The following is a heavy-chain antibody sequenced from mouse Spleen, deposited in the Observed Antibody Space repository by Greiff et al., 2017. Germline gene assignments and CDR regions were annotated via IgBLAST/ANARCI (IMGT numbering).Heavy chain of an antibody. Sequence: VKLMESGPELVKPGASVKISCKASGYSFTSYYIHWVKQRPGQGLEWIGWIYPGSGNTKYNEKFKGKATLTADTSSSTAYMQLSSLTSEDSAVYYCARYGDYYGNLYAMDYWGQGTSVTVSS. V-gene: IGHV1-66*01. CDR1: GYSFTSYY. CDR2: IYPGSGNT. CDR3: ARYGDYYGNLYAMDY. J-gene: IGHJ4*01. D-gene: IGHD2-1*01.